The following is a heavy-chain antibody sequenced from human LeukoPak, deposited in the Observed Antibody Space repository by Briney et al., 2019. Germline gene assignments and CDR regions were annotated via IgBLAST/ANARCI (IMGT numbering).Heavy chain of an antibody. CDR1: GFTFSSYG. D-gene: IGHD5-18*01. CDR3: AMIQLVAY. V-gene: IGHV3-30*03. Sequence: GGSLRPSCAASGFTFSSYGMHWVRQAPGKGLEWVAVISYDGSNKYYADSVKGRFTISRDNSKNTLYLQMNSLRAEDTAVYYCAMIQLVAYRGQGTLVTVSS. J-gene: IGHJ4*02. CDR2: ISYDGSNK.